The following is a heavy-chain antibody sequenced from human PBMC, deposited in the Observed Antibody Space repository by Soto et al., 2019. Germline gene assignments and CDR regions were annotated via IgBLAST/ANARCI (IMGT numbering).Heavy chain of an antibody. J-gene: IGHJ4*02. CDR3: ARLLYDSRGYYYFDY. CDR1: GGSFSGFY. Sequence: SETLSLTCAVYGGSFSGFYWSWIRQPPGKGLEWIGDINHSGGTNYNPSVNSRVAISVDTSKNQFSLKVRSVTAADTAFYYCARLLYDSRGYYYFDYWGQGTLVTVS. D-gene: IGHD3-22*01. CDR2: INHSGGT. V-gene: IGHV4-34*01.